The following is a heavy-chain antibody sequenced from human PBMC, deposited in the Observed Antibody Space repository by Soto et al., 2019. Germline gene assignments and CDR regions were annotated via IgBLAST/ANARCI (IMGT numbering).Heavy chain of an antibody. J-gene: IGHJ4*02. D-gene: IGHD3-10*01. V-gene: IGHV3-23*01. CDR1: GFTFSSYA. CDR2: ISGSGGST. CDR3: AKEVGLWFGETHAFDY. Sequence: EVQLLESGGGLVQPGGSLRLSCAASGFTFSSYAMSWVRQAPGKGLEWVSAISGSGGSTYYADSVKGRFTISRDNSKNTLYLQMNSLRAEDTAVYYCAKEVGLWFGETHAFDYWGQGTLVTVSS.